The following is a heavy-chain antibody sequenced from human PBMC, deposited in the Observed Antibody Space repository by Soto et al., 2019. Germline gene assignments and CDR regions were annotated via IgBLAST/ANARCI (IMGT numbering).Heavy chain of an antibody. Sequence: LGGSLRLSCAASGFTFSSYAMHWVRQAPGKGLEWVAVISYDGSNKYYADSVKGRFTISRDNSKNTLYLQMNSLRAEDTAVYYCARDAIPDKGYWRRGSCEGYFDYWGQGTLVTVS. CDR3: ARDAIPDKGYWRRGSCEGYFDY. D-gene: IGHD2-15*01. CDR2: ISYDGSNK. CDR1: GFTFSSYA. J-gene: IGHJ4*02. V-gene: IGHV3-30-3*01.